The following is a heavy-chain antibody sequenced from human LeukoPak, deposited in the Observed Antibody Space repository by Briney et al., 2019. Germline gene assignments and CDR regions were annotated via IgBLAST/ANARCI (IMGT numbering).Heavy chain of an antibody. CDR1: GFTFSSNW. Sequence: GGSLRLSCAASGFTFSSNWMDRVGQAPGKGPVWVLRLSSDGMTISYADFVKGRFTISRDNAKNMLFLQMDSLRAEDTAVYFCARGGTAMTTLDYMDVWGKGTTVTVSS. V-gene: IGHV3-74*01. J-gene: IGHJ6*03. CDR2: LSSDGMTI. CDR3: ARGGTAMTTLDYMDV. D-gene: IGHD4-11*01.